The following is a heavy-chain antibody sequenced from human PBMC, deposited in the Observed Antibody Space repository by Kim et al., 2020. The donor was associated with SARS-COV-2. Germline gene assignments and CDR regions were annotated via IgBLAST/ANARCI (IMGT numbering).Heavy chain of an antibody. CDR2: ISSTGSNI. D-gene: IGHD5-18*01. CDR3: ATMVNGWYYFEN. Sequence: GGSLRLSCSASGLSFNINAMNWVRQTPGKGLEWISYISSTGSNIYYADSVKGRFTISRDNAKKSLYLQMDSLRDEDTAMYYCATMVNGWYYFENWGRGTLVTVSS. CDR1: GLSFNINA. V-gene: IGHV3-48*02. J-gene: IGHJ4*02.